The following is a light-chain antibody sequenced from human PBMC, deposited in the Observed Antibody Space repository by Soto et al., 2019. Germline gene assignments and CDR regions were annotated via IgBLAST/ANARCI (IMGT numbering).Light chain of an antibody. Sequence: QAVVTQPPSASGTPGQTVTISCSGSSSNIGLNDVHWYRQLSGTAPQILIYDTNQQATGVPDRFSGSRSGTSASLAIHGLQSEDEADYHRAAWDDSLNGPVFGGGTQLTVL. CDR2: DTN. V-gene: IGLV1-44*01. CDR3: AAWDDSLNGPV. J-gene: IGLJ2*01. CDR1: SSNIGLND.